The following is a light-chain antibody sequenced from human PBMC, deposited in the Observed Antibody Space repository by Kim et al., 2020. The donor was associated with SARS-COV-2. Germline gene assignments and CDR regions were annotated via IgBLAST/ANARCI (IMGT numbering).Light chain of an antibody. V-gene: IGLV2-14*03. CDR1: SSDVGGYNF. J-gene: IGLJ1*01. CDR3: SSYAGTYTRV. Sequence: QSALTQPASVSGSPGQSITISCTGTSSDVGGYNFVSWYQQQPGKAPKLLIFNVNSRSTGVSNRFSGSKSGNTASLTISGIQPEDEADYYCSSYAGTYTRVFGSGTKVTVL. CDR2: NVN.